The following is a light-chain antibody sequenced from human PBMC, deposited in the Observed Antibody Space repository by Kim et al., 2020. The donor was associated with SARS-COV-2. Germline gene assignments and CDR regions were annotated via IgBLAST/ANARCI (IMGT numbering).Light chain of an antibody. CDR2: GAS. CDR3: QKYNGAPWT. Sequence: AAVGERVNITCRASQDISSNVAWYQQKPGKVPKLLIYGASALHSGVPSRFSGSGSGTDFTLTISTLQPADVATYYCQKYNGAPWTFGQGTKVEVK. CDR1: QDISSN. J-gene: IGKJ1*01. V-gene: IGKV1-27*01.